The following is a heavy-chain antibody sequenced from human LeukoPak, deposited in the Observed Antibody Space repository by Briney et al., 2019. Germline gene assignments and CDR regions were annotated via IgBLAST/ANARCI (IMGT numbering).Heavy chain of an antibody. CDR2: INPSGGST. V-gene: IGHV1-46*01. J-gene: IGHJ6*03. CDR1: GYTFTSYY. Sequence: ASVKVSCKASGYTFTSYYMHWVRQAPGQGLEWMGIINPSGGSTSYAQKFQGRVTMTRDMSTSTVYMELSSPRSEDTAVYYCARDFGRKNSYYYYYMDVWGKGTTVTVSS. CDR3: ARDFGRKNSYYYYYMDV. D-gene: IGHD3-10*01.